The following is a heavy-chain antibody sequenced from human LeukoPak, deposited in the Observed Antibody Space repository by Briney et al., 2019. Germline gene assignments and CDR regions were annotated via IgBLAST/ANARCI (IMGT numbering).Heavy chain of an antibody. CDR2: ILGNPGST. CDR1: GFTFSSNG. D-gene: IGHD3-10*02. V-gene: IGHV3-23*01. J-gene: IGHJ6*04. CDR3: AELGITMIGGV. Sequence: PGGTLRLSCAASGFTFSSNGMSWVRQTPGKGLEWVSAILGNPGSTYYADSVRGRFTISRDNAKNSLYLQMNSLRAEDTAVYYCAELGITMIGGVWGKGTTVTISS.